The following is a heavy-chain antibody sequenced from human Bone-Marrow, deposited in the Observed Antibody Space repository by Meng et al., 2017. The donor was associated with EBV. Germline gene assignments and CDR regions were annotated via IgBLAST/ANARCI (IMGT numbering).Heavy chain of an antibody. D-gene: IGHD6-13*01. CDR2: IYYSGST. CDR3: ARGAADFDY. Sequence: VPRQGSGPGLVKPSQPLSLPCAVSGGSISSGGYYWSWIRQPPGKGLEWIGYIYYSGSTYYNPSLKSRVTISVDTSKNQFSLKLSSVTAADTAVYYCARGAADFDYWGQGTLVTVSS. CDR1: GGSISSGGYY. V-gene: IGHV4-30-4*01. J-gene: IGHJ4*02.